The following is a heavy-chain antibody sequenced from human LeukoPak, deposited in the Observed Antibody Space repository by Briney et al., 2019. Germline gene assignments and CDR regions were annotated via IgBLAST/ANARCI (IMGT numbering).Heavy chain of an antibody. CDR2: ITNNGGYT. CDR1: GFSFSSSA. D-gene: IGHD6-13*01. V-gene: IGHV3-64*01. Sequence: GGSLRLSCAASGFSFSSSAMHWVRQAPGKGLEYVSAITNNGGYTYYANSVKSRFTISRDNSKNTLYLQMNSLTVEDTAVYYCAKSPRSAADNWFDPWGQGTLVTVSS. CDR3: AKSPRSAADNWFDP. J-gene: IGHJ5*02.